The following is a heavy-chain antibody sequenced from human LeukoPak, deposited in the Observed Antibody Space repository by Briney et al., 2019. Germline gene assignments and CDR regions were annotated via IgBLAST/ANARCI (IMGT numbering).Heavy chain of an antibody. CDR1: GGSFSGYY. Sequence: ASETLSLTCAVYGGSFSGYYWSWIRQPPGKGLEWIGEINHSGSTNYNPSLKSRVTISVDTSKNQFSLKLSSVTAADTAVYYCARSGIVAVVASTNWFDPWGQGTLVTVSS. V-gene: IGHV4-34*01. CDR3: ARSGIVAVVASTNWFDP. J-gene: IGHJ5*02. CDR2: INHSGST. D-gene: IGHD2-15*01.